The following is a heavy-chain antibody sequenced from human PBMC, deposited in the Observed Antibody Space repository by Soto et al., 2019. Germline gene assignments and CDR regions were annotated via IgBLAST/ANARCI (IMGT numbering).Heavy chain of an antibody. V-gene: IGHV4-30-4*01. Sequence: PSETLSLTCTVSGGSISSGDYYWSWIRQPPGKGLEWIGYIYYSGSTYYNPSLKSRVTISVDTSKNQFSLKLSSVTAADTVVYYCARDRIVVVPADYYYYYGMDVWGQGTTVTVSS. CDR1: GGSISSGDYY. D-gene: IGHD2-2*01. CDR2: IYYSGST. CDR3: ARDRIVVVPADYYYYYGMDV. J-gene: IGHJ6*02.